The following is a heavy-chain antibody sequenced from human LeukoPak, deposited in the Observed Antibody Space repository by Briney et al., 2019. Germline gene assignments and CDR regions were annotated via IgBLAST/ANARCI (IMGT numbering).Heavy chain of an antibody. J-gene: IGHJ4*02. D-gene: IGHD6-19*01. CDR2: NYYSGST. CDR3: ARELEGIVAVAGTGVVDY. CDR1: GGSISSSSYY. V-gene: IGHV4-39*02. Sequence: SETLSLTCTVSGGSISSSSYYWGWIRQPPGKGLEWIGSNYYSGSTYYNPSLKSRVTISVDTSKNQFSLKLSSVTAADTAVYYCARELEGIVAVAGTGVVDYWGQGTLVTVSS.